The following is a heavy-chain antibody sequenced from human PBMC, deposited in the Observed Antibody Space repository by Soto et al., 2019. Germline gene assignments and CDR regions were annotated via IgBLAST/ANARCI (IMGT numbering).Heavy chain of an antibody. CDR3: ARDPSRSSGWYSKPYWFDP. Sequence: GGSLRLSCAASGFTFSSYGMHWVRQAPGKGLEWVAVIWYDGSNKYYADSVKGRFTISRDNSKNTLYLQMNSLRAEDTAVYYCARDPSRSSGWYSKPYWFDPWGQGTLVTVSS. V-gene: IGHV3-33*01. CDR2: IWYDGSNK. D-gene: IGHD6-19*01. J-gene: IGHJ5*02. CDR1: GFTFSSYG.